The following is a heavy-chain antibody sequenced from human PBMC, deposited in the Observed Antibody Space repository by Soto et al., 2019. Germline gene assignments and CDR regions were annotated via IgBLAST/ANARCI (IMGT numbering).Heavy chain of an antibody. CDR2: ISYSGST. CDR1: GDSISRFY. D-gene: IGHD6-19*01. J-gene: IGHJ4*02. V-gene: IGHV4-59*01. Sequence: SETLSLTCTVSGDSISRFYLSWIRQPLGKGLEWLGYISYSGSTNYSPALRSRVTISADTSKNQFSLKLNAVTAADTAVYYCARDDSTGGFDFWGQGALVTVSS. CDR3: ARDDSTGGFDF.